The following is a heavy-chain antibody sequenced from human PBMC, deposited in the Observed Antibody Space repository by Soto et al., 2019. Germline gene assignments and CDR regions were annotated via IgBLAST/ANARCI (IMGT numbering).Heavy chain of an antibody. V-gene: IGHV3-30-3*01. CDR2: VSFDGSNK. Sequence: QVQLVESGGGVVQPGRSLRLSCAASGFTFSTHAMHWVRQAPGKGLECVEIVSFDGSNKYYADSVKGRFTISRDNSKNTLYLRMSGLTPEDTAFYYCARDQTGITTAGGGRIDRWGQGTLVTVSS. J-gene: IGHJ5*02. CDR1: GFTFSTHA. CDR3: ARDQTGITTAGGGRIDR. D-gene: IGHD6-13*01.